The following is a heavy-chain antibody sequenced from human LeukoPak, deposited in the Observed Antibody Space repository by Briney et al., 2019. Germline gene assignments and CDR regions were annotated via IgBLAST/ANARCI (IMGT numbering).Heavy chain of an antibody. CDR1: GYTFTGYY. CDR2: INPNSGGT. CDR3: ARCDSSGYYQVDFDY. V-gene: IGHV1-2*02. D-gene: IGHD3-22*01. Sequence: ASVKVSCKASGYTFTGYYMHWVRQAPGQGLEWMGWINPNSGGTNYAQKFQGRVTMTRDTSISTAYMELSRLRSDDTAVYYCARCDSSGYYQVDFDYWGQGTLVTVSS. J-gene: IGHJ4*02.